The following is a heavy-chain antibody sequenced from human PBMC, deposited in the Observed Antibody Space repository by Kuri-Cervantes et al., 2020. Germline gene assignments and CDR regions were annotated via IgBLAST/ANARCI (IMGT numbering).Heavy chain of an antibody. D-gene: IGHD2-15*01. J-gene: IGHJ4*02. Sequence: ESLKISCAVSGYSISSGYYWGWIRQPPGKGLEWIGSIYHSGSTYYNPSLKSRVTISVDTSKNQFSLKLSSVTAADTAVYYCARDLLLEGYCSGRSCFPALYYFDRWGQGTLVTVSS. V-gene: IGHV4-38-2*02. CDR3: ARDLLLEGYCSGRSCFPALYYFDR. CDR1: GYSISSGYY. CDR2: IYHSGST.